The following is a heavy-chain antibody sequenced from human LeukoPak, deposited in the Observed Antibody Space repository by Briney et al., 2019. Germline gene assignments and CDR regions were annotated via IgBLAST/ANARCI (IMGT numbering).Heavy chain of an antibody. J-gene: IGHJ4*02. Sequence: GRSLRLSCAASGFTFSSYGMHWVRQAPGKGLEWVAVISYDGSNKYYADSVKGRFTISRDNSKNTLYLQMNSLRAEDTAVYYCAKLTDNGAFDYWGQGTLVTVSS. CDR1: GFTFSSYG. V-gene: IGHV3-30*18. CDR3: AKLTDNGAFDY. CDR2: ISYDGSNK. D-gene: IGHD4-17*01.